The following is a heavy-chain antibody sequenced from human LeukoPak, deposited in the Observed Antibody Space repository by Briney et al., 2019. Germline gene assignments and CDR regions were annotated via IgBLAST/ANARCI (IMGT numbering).Heavy chain of an antibody. CDR2: LKQDGSEK. CDR3: ARDLPYYYDSSGYYTGAFDI. CDR1: GFIFSIYW. J-gene: IGHJ3*02. Sequence: GGSLRLFCAASGFIFSIYWMSWVRQAPGKGLEWVANLKQDGSEKYYVDSVKGRFTISRDNAKNSLYLQMNSLRAEHTAVYYCARDLPYYYDSSGYYTGAFDIWGQGTMVTVSS. D-gene: IGHD3-22*01. V-gene: IGHV3-7*01.